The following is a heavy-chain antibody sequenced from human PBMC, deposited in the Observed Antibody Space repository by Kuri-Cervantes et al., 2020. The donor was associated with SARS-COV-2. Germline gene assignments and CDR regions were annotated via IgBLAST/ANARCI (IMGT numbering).Heavy chain of an antibody. CDR2: INHSGST. D-gene: IGHD6-6*01. J-gene: IGHJ4*02. CDR1: GGSFSGYY. CDR3: ARGVRQLGPSGLLSY. Sequence: GSLRLSCAVYGGSFSGYYWSWIRQPPGKGLKWIGEINHSGSTNYNPSLKSRVTISVDTSKNQFSLKLSSVTAADTAVYYCARGVRQLGPSGLLSYWGQGTLVTVSS. V-gene: IGHV4-34*01.